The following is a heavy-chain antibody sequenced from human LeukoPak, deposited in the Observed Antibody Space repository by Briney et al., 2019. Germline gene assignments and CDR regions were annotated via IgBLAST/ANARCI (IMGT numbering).Heavy chain of an antibody. D-gene: IGHD6-19*01. J-gene: IGHJ6*02. V-gene: IGHV3-21*01. CDR2: ISSSSSYK. CDR1: GFTFSSYS. Sequence: GGSLRLSCAASGFTFSSYSMKWVRQAPGKGLEWVSSISSSSSYKYYADSVKGRFTISRDNAKNSLYLQMNSLRAEDTAVYYCARDKLAYSSGGYFHYYGMDVWGQGTTVTVSS. CDR3: ARDKLAYSSGGYFHYYGMDV.